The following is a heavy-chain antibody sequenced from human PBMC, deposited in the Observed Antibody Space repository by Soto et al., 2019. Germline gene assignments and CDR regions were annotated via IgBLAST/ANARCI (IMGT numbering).Heavy chain of an antibody. V-gene: IGHV4-30-4*01. CDR1: GCSISSGDYY. CDR2: IYYSGST. CDR3: ARGGSPSLHDEGGNPVIGY. D-gene: IGHD1-1*01. Sequence: SETLSLTCTVSGCSISSGDYYWSWIRQPPGKGLEWIGYIYYSGSTYYNPSLKSRVTISVDTSKNQFSLKLSSVTAADTAVYYCARGGSPSLHDEGGNPVIGYGGEEPLVPVS. J-gene: IGHJ4*02.